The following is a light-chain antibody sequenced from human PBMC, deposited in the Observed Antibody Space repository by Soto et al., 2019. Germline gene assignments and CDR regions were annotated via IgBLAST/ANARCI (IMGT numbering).Light chain of an antibody. V-gene: IGKV3-20*01. CDR1: QIFTSTY. CDR3: QQSESSPRT. CDR2: GTS. Sequence: EILLTQSPGTLSLSQGERATLSCRAIQIFTSTYLAWYQQTPGQAPRLLIYGTSNRATGVPDRFSGSGSGTDFTLNISGLEPEDFAVYYCQQSESSPRTFGQGTKVEIK. J-gene: IGKJ1*01.